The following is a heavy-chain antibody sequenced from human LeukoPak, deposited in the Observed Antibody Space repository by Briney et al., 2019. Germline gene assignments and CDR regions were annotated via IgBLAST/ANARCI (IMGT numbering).Heavy chain of an antibody. CDR3: AREEYFQDSNGYSYYFHS. J-gene: IGHJ4*02. Sequence: SETLSLTCTVSGGSIGWDYWSWIRHSAGKGLEWIGRIYKSGSTNYNPSFRSRVTMSVDTSKNQFSLNVTSVTAADTAVYYCAREEYFQDSNGYSYYFHSWGQGSLVTVSS. V-gene: IGHV4-4*07. CDR2: IYKSGST. D-gene: IGHD3-22*01. CDR1: GGSIGWDY.